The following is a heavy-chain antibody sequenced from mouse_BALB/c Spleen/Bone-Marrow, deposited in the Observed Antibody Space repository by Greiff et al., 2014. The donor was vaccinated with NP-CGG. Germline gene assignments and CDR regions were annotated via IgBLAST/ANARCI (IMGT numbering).Heavy chain of an antibody. J-gene: IGHJ2*01. CDR3: ARRGTAYFDY. CDR2: IYPGDGDT. Sequence: QVHVKQSGAELARPGASVKLSCKASGYTFTSYWMQWVKQRPGQGLEWIGAIYPGDGDTRYTQKFKGKATLTADKSSSTAYMQLSSLASEDSAVYYCARRGTAYFDYWGQGTTLTVSS. D-gene: IGHD1-2*01. CDR1: GYTFTSYW. V-gene: IGHV1-87*01.